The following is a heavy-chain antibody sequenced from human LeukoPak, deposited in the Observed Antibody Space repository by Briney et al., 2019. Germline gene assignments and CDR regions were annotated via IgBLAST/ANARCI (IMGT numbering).Heavy chain of an antibody. CDR3: ARDQQYYDFWSGPNNWFDP. CDR1: GFTFSSYS. V-gene: IGHV3-21*01. Sequence: GGSLRLSCAASGFTFSSYSMNWVRQAPGKGLEWVSSISSSSSYIYYADSVKGRFTISRDNAKNSLYLQMNSLRAEDTAVYYCARDQQYYDFWSGPNNWFDPWGQGTLVTVSS. CDR2: ISSSSSYI. J-gene: IGHJ5*02. D-gene: IGHD3-3*01.